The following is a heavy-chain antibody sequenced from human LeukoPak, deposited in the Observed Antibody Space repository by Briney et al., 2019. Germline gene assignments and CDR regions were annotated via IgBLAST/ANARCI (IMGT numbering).Heavy chain of an antibody. CDR3: ANGYSGYDYEYYFDY. CDR2: ISGSGGST. J-gene: IGHJ4*02. V-gene: IGHV3-23*01. D-gene: IGHD5-12*01. CDR1: GFTFSSYA. Sequence: PGGSLRLSCAASGFTFSSYAMSWVRQAPGKGLEWVSAISGSGGSTYYADSVKGRFTISRDNSKNTLYLQMDSLRAEDTAVYYCANGYSGYDYEYYFDYWGQGILVTVSS.